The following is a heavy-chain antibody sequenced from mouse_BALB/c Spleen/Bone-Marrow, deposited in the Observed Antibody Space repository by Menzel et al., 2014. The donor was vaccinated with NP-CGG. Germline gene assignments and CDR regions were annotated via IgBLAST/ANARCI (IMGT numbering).Heavy chain of an antibody. CDR1: GFNIKDTY. CDR3: ASYVYGYYFDY. V-gene: IGHV14-3*02. J-gene: IGHJ2*01. D-gene: IGHD2-2*01. CDR2: IDPANGNT. Sequence: VQLQQSGAELVKPGPSVKLSCTASGFNIKDTYMHWVKQRPEQGLEWIGRIDPANGNTKYDPKFQGKASITADTSSNTAYLQLSSLTSGDTAVYYCASYVYGYYFDYWGQGTTLTVSS.